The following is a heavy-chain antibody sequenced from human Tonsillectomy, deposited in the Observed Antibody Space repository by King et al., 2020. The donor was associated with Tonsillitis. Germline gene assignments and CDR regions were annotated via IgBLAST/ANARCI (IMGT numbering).Heavy chain of an antibody. Sequence: QLQESGPGLVKPSETLSLTCTVSGGSISSSSYYWGWIRQPPGKGLEWIGSIYYSGSTYYNPSLKSRVTISVDTSKNQFSLKLSPVTAADTAVYYCASWYSSSWSKPSYNWFDPWGQGTLVTVSS. CDR3: ASWYSSSWSKPSYNWFDP. V-gene: IGHV4-39*01. CDR2: IYYSGST. D-gene: IGHD6-13*01. CDR1: GGSISSSSYY. J-gene: IGHJ5*02.